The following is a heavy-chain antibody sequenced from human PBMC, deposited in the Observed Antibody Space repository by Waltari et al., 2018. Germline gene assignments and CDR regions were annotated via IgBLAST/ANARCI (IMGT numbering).Heavy chain of an antibody. Sequence: EVQLVNSGGGLVQPGGSLRLSCAASDFFFTAYWLDCVRQAPGKGLVWGSRMKTDGTSITYADSGKGRFTIYRDSAKNTYDLQMNSLRAEDTAVYYCTRNPGYWGQGTLVTVSS. CDR2: MKTDGTSI. J-gene: IGHJ4*02. CDR3: TRNPGY. V-gene: IGHV3-74*03. CDR1: DFFFTAYW.